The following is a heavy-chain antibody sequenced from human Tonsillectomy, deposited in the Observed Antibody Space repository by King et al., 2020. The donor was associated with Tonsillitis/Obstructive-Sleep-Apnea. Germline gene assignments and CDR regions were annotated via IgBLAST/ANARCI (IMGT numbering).Heavy chain of an antibody. CDR1: GYSFTSYW. CDR2: IDPSDSYT. V-gene: IGHV5-10-1*01. D-gene: IGHD3-3*01. J-gene: IGHJ6*03. CDR3: ARFTMGHMDI. Sequence: VQLVESGAEVKKPGESLRISCKGSGYSFTSYWISWVRQMPGKGLEWMGRIDPSDSYTNYSPSSQGHVTISADNSIITSYLQWSSLKASDNAMYYCARFTMGHMDIWGKGTTVIVSS.